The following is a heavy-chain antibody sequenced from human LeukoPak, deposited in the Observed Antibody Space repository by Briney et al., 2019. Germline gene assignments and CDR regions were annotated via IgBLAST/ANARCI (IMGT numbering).Heavy chain of an antibody. Sequence: SETLSLTCAVYGGSFSGYYWSWIRQPPGKGLEWIGEINYSGYTKYNPSLKSRVTISIDTSKNQFSLKLSSVTTADTAVYYCARTVNYYDTSGYSYYFDYWGQGTLDTVSS. CDR3: ARTVNYYDTSGYSYYFDY. CDR2: INYSGYT. J-gene: IGHJ4*02. V-gene: IGHV4-34*01. D-gene: IGHD3-22*01. CDR1: GGSFSGYY.